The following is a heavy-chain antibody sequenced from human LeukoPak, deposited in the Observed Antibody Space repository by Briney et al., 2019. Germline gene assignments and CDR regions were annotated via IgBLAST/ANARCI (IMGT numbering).Heavy chain of an antibody. D-gene: IGHD2/OR15-2a*01. V-gene: IGHV3-23*01. CDR3: AARPPIIVGGPFDY. CDR1: GFTFSSYA. J-gene: IGHJ4*02. Sequence: GGSLRLSCAASGFTFSSYAMSWVRQAPGKGLEWVSVISGSGGSTYYADSVKGRFTIFRDNSNNTLYLQMNSLRAEDTAVYYCAARPPIIVGGPFDYWGQGILVTVSS. CDR2: ISGSGGST.